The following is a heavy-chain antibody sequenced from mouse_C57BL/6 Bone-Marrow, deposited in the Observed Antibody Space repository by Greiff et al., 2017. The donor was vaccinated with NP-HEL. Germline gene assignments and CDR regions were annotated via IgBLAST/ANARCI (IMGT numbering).Heavy chain of an antibody. D-gene: IGHD1-1*01. J-gene: IGHJ4*01. V-gene: IGHV14-2*01. Sequence: EVQLQQSGAELVRPGASVKLSCTASGFNIKDDYMHWVKQRTEQGLEWIGRIDPEDGETKYVPKFQGKATITADTSSNTAYLQLSSLTSEDTAVYYCARYGSSPYYYAMDYWGQGTSVTVSS. CDR1: GFNIKDDY. CDR2: IDPEDGET. CDR3: ARYGSSPYYYAMDY.